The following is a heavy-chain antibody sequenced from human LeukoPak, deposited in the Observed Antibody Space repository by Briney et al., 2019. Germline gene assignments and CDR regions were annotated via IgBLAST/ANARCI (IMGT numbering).Heavy chain of an antibody. CDR1: GGSISSYY. V-gene: IGHV4-59*01. CDR2: IYYSGST. J-gene: IGHJ6*03. CDR3: ARGSFWRGYYYYYYYMDV. D-gene: IGHD3-3*01. Sequence: MASETLSLTCTVSGGSISSYYWSWIRQPPGKGLEWIGYIYYSGSTNYNPSLKSRVTISVDTSKNQFSLKLSSVTAADTAVYYCARGSFWRGYYYYYYYMDVWGKGTTVTVSS.